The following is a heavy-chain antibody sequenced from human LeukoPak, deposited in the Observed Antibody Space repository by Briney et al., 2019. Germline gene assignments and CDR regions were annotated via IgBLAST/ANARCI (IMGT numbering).Heavy chain of an antibody. D-gene: IGHD5-12*01. CDR2: INPNSGGT. Sequence: GALVKVSCKASGYTFTGYYMHWVRQAPGQGLEWMGWINPNSGGTNYAQKFQGRVTMTRDTSISTAYMELSRLRSDDTAVYYCARVVATLDVTFDYWGQGTLVTVSS. J-gene: IGHJ4*02. CDR3: ARVVATLDVTFDY. V-gene: IGHV1-2*02. CDR1: GYTFTGYY.